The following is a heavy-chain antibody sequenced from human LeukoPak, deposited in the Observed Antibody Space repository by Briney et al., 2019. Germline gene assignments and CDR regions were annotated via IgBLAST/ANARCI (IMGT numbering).Heavy chain of an antibody. D-gene: IGHD2-21*02. CDR1: GFTFSSYG. V-gene: IGHV3-23*01. Sequence: GGTLRLSCAASGFTFSSYGMSWVRQAPGKGLEWVSAISGSGGSTYYADSVKGRFTISRDNSKNTLYLQMNSLRAEDTAVYYCAKDGNPAYCGGDCYSEDAFDIWGQGTMVTVSS. J-gene: IGHJ3*02. CDR2: ISGSGGST. CDR3: AKDGNPAYCGGDCYSEDAFDI.